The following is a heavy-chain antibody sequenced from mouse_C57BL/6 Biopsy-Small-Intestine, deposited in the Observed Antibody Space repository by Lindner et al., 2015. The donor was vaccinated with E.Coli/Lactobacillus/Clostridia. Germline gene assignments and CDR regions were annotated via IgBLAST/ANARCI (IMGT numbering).Heavy chain of an antibody. CDR2: IYPGDGNA. CDR1: GYAFSTSW. Sequence: VQLQESGPELVKPGASVKISCKASGYAFSTSWMNWVKQRPGKGLEWIGRIYPGDGNANYNGKFKDKATLTADKSSGTAYMQLSGLTSEDSAVYFCARPSDDYGGVFGYWGQGTLVTVSA. CDR3: ARPSDDYGGVFGY. V-gene: IGHV1-82*01. D-gene: IGHD2-4*01. J-gene: IGHJ3*01.